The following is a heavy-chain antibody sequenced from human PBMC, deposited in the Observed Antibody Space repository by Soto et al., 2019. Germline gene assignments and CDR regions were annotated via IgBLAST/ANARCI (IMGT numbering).Heavy chain of an antibody. D-gene: IGHD5-18*01. Sequence: ASVKVSCKASGYTFTSYGISWVRQAPGQGLEWMGWISAYNGNTNYAQKLQGRVTMTTDTSTSTAYMELRSLRSDDTAVYYCARGVQLWSDEKYSYGMDVWCQGTTVTVS. CDR1: GYTFTSYG. CDR2: ISAYNGNT. CDR3: ARGVQLWSDEKYSYGMDV. V-gene: IGHV1-18*04. J-gene: IGHJ6*02.